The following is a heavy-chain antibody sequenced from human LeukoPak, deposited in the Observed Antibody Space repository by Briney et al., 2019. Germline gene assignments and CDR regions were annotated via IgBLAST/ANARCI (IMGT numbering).Heavy chain of an antibody. V-gene: IGHV1-8*01. D-gene: IGHD1-7*01. Sequence: ASVKVSCKTSGSTFDTYDINWVRQATGQGLEWMGWMNPNSGNTGSAQKFQGRLTITRNTSISTIYMELSRLTSEDTAVYYCARVRTNLVWFDPWGQGTLVTVSP. CDR2: MNPNSGNT. CDR3: ARVRTNLVWFDP. J-gene: IGHJ5*02. CDR1: GSTFDTYD.